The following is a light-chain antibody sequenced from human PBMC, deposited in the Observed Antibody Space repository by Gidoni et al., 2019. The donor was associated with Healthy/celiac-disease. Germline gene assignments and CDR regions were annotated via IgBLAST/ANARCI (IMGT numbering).Light chain of an antibody. CDR1: QSLLHSNGYNY. Sequence: DIVMTQSPLSLPVTPGEPASISCRSSQSLLHSNGYNYVDWYLQKPGQSPQLLLYLGSTRASGVPDRCSGSGSGTDFTLKISRVEAEDVGVYYCMQALQTPRTFGGGTKVEIK. J-gene: IGKJ4*01. CDR3: MQALQTPRT. CDR2: LGS. V-gene: IGKV2-28*01.